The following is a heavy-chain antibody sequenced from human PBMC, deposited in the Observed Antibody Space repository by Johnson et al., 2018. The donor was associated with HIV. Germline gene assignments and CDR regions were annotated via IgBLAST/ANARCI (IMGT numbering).Heavy chain of an antibody. CDR2: ISYDGSNK. V-gene: IGHV3-30*14. CDR1: GFIFNDYY. J-gene: IGHJ3*02. Sequence: QVQLVESGGGLVKAGGSLRLSCAASGFIFNDYYMSWIRQAPGKGLEWVAVISYDGSNKYYADSVKGRFTISRDNSKNTLYLQMNSLRAEDTAVYYCARATTPHDAFDIWGQGTMVTVSS. CDR3: ARATTPHDAFDI. D-gene: IGHD1-1*01.